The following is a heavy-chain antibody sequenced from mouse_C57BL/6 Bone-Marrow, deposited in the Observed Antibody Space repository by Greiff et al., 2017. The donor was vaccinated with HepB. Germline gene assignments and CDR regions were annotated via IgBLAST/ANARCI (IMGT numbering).Heavy chain of an antibody. J-gene: IGHJ2*01. CDR2: IYPSDSYT. CDR3: ARGLPNYFDY. Sequence: VQLQQPGAELVRPGTSVKLSCKASGYTFTSYWMHWVKQRPGQGLEWIGVIYPSDSYTNYNQKFKGKATLTVDTSSSTAYMQLSSLTSEDAAVYYCARGLPNYFDYWGQGTTLTVSS. D-gene: IGHD5-5*01. CDR1: GYTFTSYW. V-gene: IGHV1-59*01.